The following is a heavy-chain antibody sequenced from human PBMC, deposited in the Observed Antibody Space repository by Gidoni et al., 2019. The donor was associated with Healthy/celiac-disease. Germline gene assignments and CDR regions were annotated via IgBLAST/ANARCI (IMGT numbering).Heavy chain of an antibody. J-gene: IGHJ6*02. V-gene: IGHV3-30-3*01. CDR2: ISYDGSNK. D-gene: IGHD4-4*01. Sequence: QVQLVESGVGVVPPGRSMRLSSQAPGSPFSSYAMHWVRQAPGTWLEWVAVISYDGSNKYYADSVKGRFTISRDNSKNTLYLQMNSLRAEDTAVYYCARDPADYTVPYYYGMDVWGQGTTVTVSS. CDR3: ARDPADYTVPYYYGMDV. CDR1: GSPFSSYA.